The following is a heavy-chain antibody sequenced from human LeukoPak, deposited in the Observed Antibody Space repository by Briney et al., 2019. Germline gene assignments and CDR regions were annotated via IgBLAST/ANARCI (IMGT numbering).Heavy chain of an antibody. CDR3: VRGALSLWFGEGWYGMDV. J-gene: IGHJ6*02. Sequence: PGGSLRLSCSASGFTLSTYAMHWVRQAPGKGLEHVSVISGNGGSTYYADSVKGRFTISRDTSKNTLYLQMSSLRLEDTAVYYCVRGALSLWFGEGWYGMDVWGQGTTVTVSS. CDR1: GFTLSTYA. V-gene: IGHV3-64D*06. CDR2: ISGNGGST. D-gene: IGHD3-10*01.